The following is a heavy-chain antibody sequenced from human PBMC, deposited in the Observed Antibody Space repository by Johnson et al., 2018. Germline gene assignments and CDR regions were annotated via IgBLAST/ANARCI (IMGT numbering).Heavy chain of an antibody. CDR2: IWYDGSNK. V-gene: IGHV3-33*01. CDR1: GFTFRSNG. Sequence: QVQLVESGGGVVQPGSSLRLSCAASGFTFRSNGMHWVRQAPGKGLEWVAFIWYDGSNKYYADSVKGRFTISRDNSKTTLYLQMNSLRAEDTAVDYCARATGPSSPIGSYYYSMDVWAKGTTVTVSS. D-gene: IGHD4-17*01. J-gene: IGHJ6*03. CDR3: ARATGPSSPIGSYYYSMDV.